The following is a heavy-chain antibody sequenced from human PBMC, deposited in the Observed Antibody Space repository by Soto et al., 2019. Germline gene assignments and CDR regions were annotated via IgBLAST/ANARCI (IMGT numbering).Heavy chain of an antibody. CDR1: GFTFSDYY. J-gene: IGHJ3*02. CDR3: ARWETTQAFDI. V-gene: IGHV3-11*01. D-gene: IGHD1-1*01. CDR2: ISGSGSTK. Sequence: GGSLRLSCAASGFTFSDYYMSWIRQAPGKGLEWVSYISGSGSTKYYADSLRGRFTISRDNAKKSLYLQMNSLRADDTAVYYCARWETTQAFDIWGQGTMVTVSS.